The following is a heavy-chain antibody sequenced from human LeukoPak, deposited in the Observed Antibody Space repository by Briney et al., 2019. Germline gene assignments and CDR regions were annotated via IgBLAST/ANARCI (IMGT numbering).Heavy chain of an antibody. Sequence: SETLSLTCTVSGGSISSGSYYWGWIRQPPGKGLEWIGSIYYSGRTSYNPSLKSRVTTSVDTSKNQFSLKLSSVTAADTAVYYCARDDDTSGYLFDYWGQGTLVTVSS. CDR2: IYYSGRT. D-gene: IGHD3-22*01. CDR3: ARDDDTSGYLFDY. V-gene: IGHV4-39*07. CDR1: GGSISSGSYY. J-gene: IGHJ4*02.